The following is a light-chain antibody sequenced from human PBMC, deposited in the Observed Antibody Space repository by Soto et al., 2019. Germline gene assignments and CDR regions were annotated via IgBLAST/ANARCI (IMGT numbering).Light chain of an antibody. CDR1: QSVSSN. Sequence: EIVMTQSPATLSVSPGERLTLSCRARQSVSSNLVWYQQKPAQTPRLXXYGASTRATGIPARFSGSGSGTEFTLPISSLPAEDFAAYYCQHYNNWPQITFGPGTRREIK. CDR2: GAS. J-gene: IGKJ5*01. V-gene: IGKV3-15*01. CDR3: QHYNNWPQIT.